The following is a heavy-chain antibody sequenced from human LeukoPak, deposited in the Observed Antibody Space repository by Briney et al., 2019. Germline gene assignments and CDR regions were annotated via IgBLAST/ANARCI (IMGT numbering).Heavy chain of an antibody. CDR2: IYTSGST. Sequence: SETLSLTCTVSGGSISSYYWSWIRQPPGKGLEGFGYIYTSGSTNYNPSLKSRVTISVDTSKNQFSLKLSSVTAADTAVYYCARQVHSSGYYSRFDYWGQGTLVTVSS. CDR3: ARQVHSSGYYSRFDY. D-gene: IGHD3-22*01. J-gene: IGHJ4*02. CDR1: GGSISSYY. V-gene: IGHV4-4*09.